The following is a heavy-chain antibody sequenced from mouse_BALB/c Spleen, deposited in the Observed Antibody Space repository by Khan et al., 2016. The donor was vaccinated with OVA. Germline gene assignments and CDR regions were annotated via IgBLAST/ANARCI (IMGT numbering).Heavy chain of an antibody. CDR1: GYTFKDCV. J-gene: IGHJ2*01. D-gene: IGHD1-2*01. CDR2: MNTYTGEP. V-gene: IGHV9-3-1*01. Sequence: QIQLVQSGPELKKPGETVKISCKASGYTFKDCVMNWVKQSPGEGLKWMGWMNTYTGEPTYADDFKGRFAFSLETSASTAYLQLSSLKNEDTATYCCVRFIGGYWGQGTTLTVSS. CDR3: VRFIGGY.